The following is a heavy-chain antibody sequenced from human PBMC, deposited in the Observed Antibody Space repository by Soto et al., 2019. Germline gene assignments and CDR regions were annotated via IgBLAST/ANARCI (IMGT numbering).Heavy chain of an antibody. CDR1: GGSIGNVNDC. CDR3: DSGRSGDNVAY. CDR2: IYSGGRI. D-gene: IGHD7-27*01. V-gene: IGHV4-30-4*01. Sequence: QVQLQESGPGLVKPSQTLSLTCIVSGGSIGNVNDCWSWIRQRPDKGLEWVGHIYSGGRIYNNPSLTSRVTLPVDTSKMQFSLRVSSVSAADTSVYYGDSGRSGDNVAYSGQGVLVTVSS. J-gene: IGHJ4*02.